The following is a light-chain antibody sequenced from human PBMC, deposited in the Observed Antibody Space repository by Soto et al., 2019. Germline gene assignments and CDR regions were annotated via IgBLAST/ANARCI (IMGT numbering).Light chain of an antibody. J-gene: IGLJ2*01. Sequence: QSALTQPASVSGSPGQSITISCTGTSSDVGSDNLVSWYQQHPGKAPKLMIYEGSKRPSGVSNRFSGSKSGNTASLTISGLQAVDEADYYCCSYAGSSTVVFGGGTKLTVL. CDR1: SSDVGSDNL. CDR2: EGS. V-gene: IGLV2-23*01. CDR3: CSYAGSSTVV.